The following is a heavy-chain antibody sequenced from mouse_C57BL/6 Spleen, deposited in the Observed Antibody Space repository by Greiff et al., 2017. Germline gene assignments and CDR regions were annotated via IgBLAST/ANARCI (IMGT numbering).Heavy chain of an antibody. CDR2: INPYNGGT. V-gene: IGHV1-19*01. CDR1: GYTFTDYY. J-gene: IGHJ4*01. D-gene: IGHD2-4*01. CDR3: ARRGYNDYDEGYAMDY. Sequence: VQLQQSGPVLVKPGASVKMSCKASGYTFTDYYMNWVKQSHGKSLEWIGVINPYNGGTSYNQKFKGKATLTVDKSSSTAYMELNSLTSEDSAVYYCARRGYNDYDEGYAMDYWGQGTSVTVSS.